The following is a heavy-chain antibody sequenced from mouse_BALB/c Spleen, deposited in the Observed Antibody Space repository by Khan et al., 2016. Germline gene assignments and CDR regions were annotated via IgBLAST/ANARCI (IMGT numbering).Heavy chain of an antibody. Sequence: VELKQSGAELVRPGSSVKISCKASGFAFSSYWMNWVKQRPGQGLEWIGQIYTGDGDTKYNGKFKGKATLTADKSYCTAYMQLSSLTSEVSAVYFCARGTPFANWGQGTLVTVSA. CDR1: GFAFSSYW. D-gene: IGHD2-14*01. CDR2: IYTGDGDT. V-gene: IGHV1-80*01. J-gene: IGHJ3*01. CDR3: ARGTPFAN.